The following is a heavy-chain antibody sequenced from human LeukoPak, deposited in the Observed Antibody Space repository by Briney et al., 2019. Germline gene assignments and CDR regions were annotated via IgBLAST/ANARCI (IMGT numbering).Heavy chain of an antibody. CDR3: ASTILSTVTTPFDY. D-gene: IGHD4-17*01. Sequence: SETLSLTCTVSGGSISSSSYYWGWIRQPPGTGLEWIASIYNSGRTYYNPSLKSRVTISVDTSKNQFSLKLSSVTAADTAVYYCASTILSTVTTPFDYWGQGTLVTVSS. J-gene: IGHJ4*02. CDR1: GGSISSSSYY. CDR2: IYNSGRT. V-gene: IGHV4-39*07.